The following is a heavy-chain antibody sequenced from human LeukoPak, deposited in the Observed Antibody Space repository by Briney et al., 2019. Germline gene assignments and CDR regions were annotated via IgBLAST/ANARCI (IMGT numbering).Heavy chain of an antibody. CDR1: GFTLSSNE. CDR3: ASGVHYSSGWIDI. J-gene: IGHJ3*02. V-gene: IGHV3-48*03. D-gene: IGHD6-19*01. Sequence: GGSLRLSCAASGFTLSSNEMNWVRQAPGKGLEWLSYIRSSGGTIHYVDSVKGRFTISRDNAKNSLFLQMNSLRAEDTAVYYCASGVHYSSGWIDIWGQGTMVTVSS. CDR2: IRSSGGTI.